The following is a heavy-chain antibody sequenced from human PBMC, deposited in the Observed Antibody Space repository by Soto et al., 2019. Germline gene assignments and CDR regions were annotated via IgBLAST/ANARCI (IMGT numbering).Heavy chain of an antibody. CDR1: GYTFTGYC. CDR2: INPNSGGT. V-gene: IGHV1-2*02. CDR3: ARERYYDSTYYYGMDV. J-gene: IGHJ6*02. D-gene: IGHD3-22*01. Sequence: ASVKVSCKASGYTFTGYCMHWVLQAPGQGLEWMGWINPNSGGTNYAQKFQGRVTMTRDTSISTAYMELSRLRSDDTAVYYCARERYYDSTYYYGMDVWGQGTTVTVSS.